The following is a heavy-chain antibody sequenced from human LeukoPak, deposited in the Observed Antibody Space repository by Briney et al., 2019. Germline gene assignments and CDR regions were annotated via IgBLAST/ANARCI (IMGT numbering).Heavy chain of an antibody. D-gene: IGHD1-1*01. CDR1: GFTFSSYE. Sequence: GGSLRLSCVASGFTFSSYEMNWVRQVPGKALEWVSYIDFGGRIINYADHVMGRFTISRDNAKNSVYLQMNSLRAEDTAVYYCARGIGLERRYFQFDYWGQGILVTVSS. CDR3: ARGIGLERRYFQFDY. V-gene: IGHV3-48*03. J-gene: IGHJ4*02. CDR2: IDFGGRII.